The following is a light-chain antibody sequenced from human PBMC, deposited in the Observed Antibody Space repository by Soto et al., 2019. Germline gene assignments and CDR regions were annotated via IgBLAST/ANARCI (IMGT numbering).Light chain of an antibody. V-gene: IGLV2-8*01. CDR3: QSYDSSLSGSRV. CDR2: EVN. Sequence: QSVLTQPPSASGSPGQSVAISCTGTSSGVGGYNYVSWYQQHPGKAPKLVIYEVNKRPSGVPDRFSGSKSGNTASLTVSGLQAEDEADYSCQSYDSSLSGSRVLGNGTKVTV. J-gene: IGLJ1*01. CDR1: SSGVGGYNY.